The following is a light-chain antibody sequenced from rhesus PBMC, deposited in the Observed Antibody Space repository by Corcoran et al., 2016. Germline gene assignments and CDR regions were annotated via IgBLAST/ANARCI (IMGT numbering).Light chain of an antibody. V-gene: IGLV2S7*01. CDR2: EVS. CDR3: CSYTTSSTFV. J-gene: IGLJ6*01. CDR1: SRDVGGYNY. Sequence: QSAPTQPPSVSGSPGQSVTISCTGTSRDVGGYNYVSWYQQHPGKAPKLMIYEVSKRPSGVSDRFSGSKSGNTASLTISGLQAEDEADYYCCSYTTSSTFVFGSGTKLTVL.